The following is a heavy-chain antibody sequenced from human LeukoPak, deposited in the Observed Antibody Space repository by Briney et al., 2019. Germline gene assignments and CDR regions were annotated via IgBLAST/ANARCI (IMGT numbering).Heavy chain of an antibody. D-gene: IGHD4-11*01. CDR3: ARDRMTSVNWFDP. CDR1: GFTFSIYS. V-gene: IGHV3-21*01. Sequence: GRSLRLSCAPSGFTFSIYSMNCVRQAPGKGLESLSSFSRISIYIYYADSVKGRFTIYRDNAKNSLYLQMNSLRAEDTAVYYCARDRMTSVNWFDPWGQGTLVTVSS. J-gene: IGHJ5*02. CDR2: FSRISIYI.